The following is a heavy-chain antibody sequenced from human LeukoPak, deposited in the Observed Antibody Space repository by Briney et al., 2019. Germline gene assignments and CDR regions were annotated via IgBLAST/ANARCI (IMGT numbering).Heavy chain of an antibody. Sequence: GASVKVSCKASGGTFSSYAISWVRHAPGQGLEWMGMIIPILGIANYAQKFQGRVTITADKSTSTSYMELSSLRSEETAVYYCATTYANWGQGTLVTVSS. CDR1: GGTFSSYA. CDR3: ATTYAN. D-gene: IGHD4-17*01. J-gene: IGHJ4*02. CDR2: IIPILGIA. V-gene: IGHV1-69*04.